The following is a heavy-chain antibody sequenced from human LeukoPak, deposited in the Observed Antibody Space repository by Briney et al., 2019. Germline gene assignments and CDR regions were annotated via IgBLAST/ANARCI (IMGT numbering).Heavy chain of an antibody. CDR3: ARDSYTGSHFEDTFDI. CDR2: ISYSGNT. D-gene: IGHD1-26*01. V-gene: IGHV4-59*01. J-gene: IGHJ3*02. Sequence: SETLSLTCTVSGGSINNYYWSWIRQPPGKGLEWIGHISYSGNTNYNSSLRSRVTISVDTSNNQFSLRLSSVPAADTAVYYCARDSYTGSHFEDTFDIWGQGTMVTVSS. CDR1: GGSINNYY.